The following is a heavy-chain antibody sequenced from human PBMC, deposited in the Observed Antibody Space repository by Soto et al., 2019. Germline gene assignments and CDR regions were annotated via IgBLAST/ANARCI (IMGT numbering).Heavy chain of an antibody. CDR1: GYTFSAYY. CDR3: ARGGTFAYDASGYSVY. V-gene: IGHV1-2*02. D-gene: IGHD3-22*01. Sequence: QVHLVQSGAEVKKPGASVKVYCKTSGYTFSAYYMHWVRQAPGQGLEWMGWINPKSGGTLYAQKFQGRVTMTRDTSISTAYMELSRLRSDDTAVYYCARGGTFAYDASGYSVYWGQGTLVTVSS. CDR2: INPKSGGT. J-gene: IGHJ4*02.